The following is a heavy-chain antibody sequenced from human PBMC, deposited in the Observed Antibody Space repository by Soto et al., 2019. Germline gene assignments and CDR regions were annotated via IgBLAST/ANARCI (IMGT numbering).Heavy chain of an antibody. CDR3: ARVLWSGYQIDYYYYMDV. V-gene: IGHV4-59*01. J-gene: IGHJ6*03. CDR2: IYYSGST. Sequence: SETMSLTRTVSGGTINSYYWSWIRQPPGKGLEWIGYIYYSGSTNYNPSLKSRVTISVDTSKNQFSLKLSSVTAADTAVYHCARVLWSGYQIDYYYYMDVWGKGTTVTVSS. D-gene: IGHD3-3*01. CDR1: GGTINSYY.